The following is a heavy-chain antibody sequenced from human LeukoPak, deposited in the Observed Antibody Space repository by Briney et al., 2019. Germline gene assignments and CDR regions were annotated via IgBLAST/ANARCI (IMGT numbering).Heavy chain of an antibody. V-gene: IGHV4-39*07. J-gene: IGHJ4*02. CDR3: ARISSSWYYFDY. CDR1: GGSISSSSYY. Sequence: SETLSLTCTVSGGSISSSSYYWGWIRQPPGKGLEWIGSIYYSGSTDYNPSLKSRVTISVDTSKNQFSLKLSSVTAADTAVYYCARISSSWYYFDYWGQGTLVTVSS. D-gene: IGHD6-13*01. CDR2: IYYSGST.